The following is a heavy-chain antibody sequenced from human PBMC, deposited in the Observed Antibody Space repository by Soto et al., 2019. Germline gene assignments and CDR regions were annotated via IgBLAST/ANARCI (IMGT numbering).Heavy chain of an antibody. CDR1: GFTFSSYE. CDR3: ARDDSCWDY. CDR2: ISRGGGTK. J-gene: IGHJ4*02. D-gene: IGHD3-22*01. V-gene: IGHV3-48*03. Sequence: EVQLVESGGGLVQPGGSLRLYCAASGFTFSSYEMNWVRQAPGKGLEWVSYISRGGGTKYYADSVKGRFTISRDNAKNSLYLHMNSLRAEDTAVYYCARDDSCWDYWGQGTLVTVSS.